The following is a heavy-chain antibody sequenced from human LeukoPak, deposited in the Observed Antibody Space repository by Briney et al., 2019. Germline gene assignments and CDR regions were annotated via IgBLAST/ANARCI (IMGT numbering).Heavy chain of an antibody. CDR2: IYYSGST. D-gene: IGHD3-22*01. Sequence: PSETLSLTCTVSGGSISSGDYYWSWIRQPPGKGLEWIGYIYYSGSTYYNPSLKSRVTISVDTSKNRFSLKLSSVTAADTAVYYCATHSSGYDSGNDAFDIWGQGTIVTVSS. CDR3: ATHSSGYDSGNDAFDI. J-gene: IGHJ3*02. V-gene: IGHV4-30-4*08. CDR1: GGSISSGDYY.